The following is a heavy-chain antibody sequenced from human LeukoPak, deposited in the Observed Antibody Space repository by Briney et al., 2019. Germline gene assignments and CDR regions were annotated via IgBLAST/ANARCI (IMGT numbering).Heavy chain of an antibody. J-gene: IGHJ4*02. V-gene: IGHV3-30*03. D-gene: IGHD5-18*01. CDR1: GFTFSSYS. CDR3: ARGDSVQLWLNMGDY. CDR2: ISHDGNNK. Sequence: GGSLRLSCAASGFTFSSYSMNWVRQVPGKGLEWLAVISHDGNNKYYADSVKGRFTVSRDNSKNTLYLQVNDLRVEDTAVYYCARGDSVQLWLNMGDYWGQGALVTVSS.